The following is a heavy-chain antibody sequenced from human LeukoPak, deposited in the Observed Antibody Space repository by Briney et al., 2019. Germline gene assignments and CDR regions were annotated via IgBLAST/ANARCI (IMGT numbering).Heavy chain of an antibody. D-gene: IGHD5-18*01. V-gene: IGHV1-2*06. CDR2: LNPNPGVT. J-gene: IGHJ4*02. CDR1: GYTFSGHY. Sequence: VNLSFKASGYTFSGHYLHWVCQPPGQGLEWVGRLNPNPGVTQYTQNYQGMVTMTGDTSISTAYIELNGLRPEDTAIYYCARPWIHQFPPDFHLWGQRTRVTVPS. CDR3: ARPWIHQFPPDFHL.